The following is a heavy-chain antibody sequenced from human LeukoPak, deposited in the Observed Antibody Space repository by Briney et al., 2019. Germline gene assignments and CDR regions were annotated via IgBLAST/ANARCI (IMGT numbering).Heavy chain of an antibody. CDR2: ISYDGSNK. V-gene: IGHV3-30*04. CDR1: GFTFSSYA. J-gene: IGHJ4*02. CDR3: ARDLVERLLWFGELGY. D-gene: IGHD3-10*01. Sequence: PGGSLRLSCSASGFTFSSYAMDWVRQAPGKGLGRGAVISYDGSNKYYADSVKGRFTISRDNSKNTVYLQMNSLRAEDTAVYYCARDLVERLLWFGELGYWGQGTLVTVSS.